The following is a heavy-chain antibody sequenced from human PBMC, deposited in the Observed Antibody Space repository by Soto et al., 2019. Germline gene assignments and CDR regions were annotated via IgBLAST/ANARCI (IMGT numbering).Heavy chain of an antibody. V-gene: IGHV1-69*01. CDR1: GGTFSSYA. CDR3: AREGGVERWQKSRGSLGMYV. D-gene: IGHD1-26*01. J-gene: IGHJ6*02. Sequence: QVQLVQSGAEVKKPGSSVKVSCKASGGTFSSYAISWVRQAPGQGLEWMGGVIPIFGTANYAQMFQGRVTITADESTSTAYIELSSLRSEETAVYYCAREGGVERWQKSRGSLGMYVWGQGTTVAVCS. CDR2: VIPIFGTA.